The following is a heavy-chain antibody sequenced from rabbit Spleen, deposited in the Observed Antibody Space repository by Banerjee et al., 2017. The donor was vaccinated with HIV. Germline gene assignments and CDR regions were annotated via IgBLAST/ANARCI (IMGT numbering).Heavy chain of an antibody. CDR2: IDPVFGIT. CDR1: GFDLSSSYW. D-gene: IGHD8-1*01. V-gene: IGHV1S47*01. J-gene: IGHJ6*01. CDR3: ARDGAGGSYFAL. Sequence: QEQLVESGGGLVQPEGSLTLTCKASGFDLSSSYWICWVRQAPGKGLEWIGYIDPVFGITYYASWVNGRFSISRENAQNTVFLQMTSLTAADTATYFCARDGAGGSYFALWGPGTLVTVS.